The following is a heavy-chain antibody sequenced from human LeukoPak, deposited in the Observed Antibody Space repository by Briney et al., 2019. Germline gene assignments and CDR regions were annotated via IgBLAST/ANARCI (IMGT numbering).Heavy chain of an antibody. D-gene: IGHD2-2*01. Sequence: GGSLRLSCAASGLTFSSYGMHGVRQAPGKGLEWVAVISYDGTIRNYADSVKGRFTISRDNSKNTLYLQMNSLTAEDTAQYYCAKGGCSSTTCYLANPWGQGTLVTVSS. CDR1: GLTFSSYG. CDR2: ISYDGTIR. V-gene: IGHV3-30*18. J-gene: IGHJ5*02. CDR3: AKGGCSSTTCYLANP.